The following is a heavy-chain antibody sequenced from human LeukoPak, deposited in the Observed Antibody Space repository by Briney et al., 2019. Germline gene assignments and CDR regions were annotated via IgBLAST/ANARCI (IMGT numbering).Heavy chain of an antibody. V-gene: IGHV1-2*02. J-gene: IGHJ5*02. Sequence: ASVKVSCKASGYTFTAYYVHWVRQAPGQGLEWIGWINPNTGDTNYAPKFQGRVTMIKDTSTNSAYMELNKLTSDDTAVYYCGRGNKSFDPWGQGTLVTVSS. CDR2: INPNTGDT. CDR3: GRGNKSFDP. CDR1: GYTFTAYY.